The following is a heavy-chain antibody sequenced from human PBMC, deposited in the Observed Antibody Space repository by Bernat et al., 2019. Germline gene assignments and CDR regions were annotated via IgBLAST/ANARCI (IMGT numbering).Heavy chain of an antibody. CDR3: ARGAPSGTYAYGDSLNWFDP. Sequence: QVQLVQSGAEVKKPGASVKVSCKASGYTFTSYGISCVRQAPGQGLEWMGWIRAYNGTTNYAQKLQGRGTMTTDTSTSTAYMGLRSLRSDDTAVYYCARGAPSGTYAYGDSLNWFDPWGQGTLVTVSS. D-gene: IGHD4-17*01. V-gene: IGHV1-18*04. CDR2: IRAYNGTT. CDR1: GYTFTSYG. J-gene: IGHJ5*02.